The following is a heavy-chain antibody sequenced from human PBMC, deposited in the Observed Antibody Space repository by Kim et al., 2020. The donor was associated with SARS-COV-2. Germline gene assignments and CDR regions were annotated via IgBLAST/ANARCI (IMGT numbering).Heavy chain of an antibody. CDR1: GYTFSNYF. Sequence: ASVKVSCKASGYTFSNYFIHWVRQAPGQGLEWMGIISPSVGNTIYAQKFQGRVTMTRDTSTSTVYMELSSLRSDDTAVYYCAGSLPGNSGFGISWGQGTLVTVSS. CDR3: AGSLPGNSGFGIS. V-gene: IGHV1-46*01. D-gene: IGHD5-12*01. J-gene: IGHJ5*02. CDR2: ISPSVGNT.